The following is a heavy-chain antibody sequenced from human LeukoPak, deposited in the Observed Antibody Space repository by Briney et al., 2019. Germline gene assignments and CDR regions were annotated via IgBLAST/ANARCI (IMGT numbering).Heavy chain of an antibody. CDR3: AKDLDSSTWAFDY. D-gene: IGHD6-13*01. Sequence: GGSLRLSCAASGFTFSSDVMSWVRQAPGKGLEWVSAISGSGGTTYYADSVDGRFTISRDNSKNTLYLQMNSLRAEDTAVYYCAKDLDSSTWAFDYWGQGTLVTVSS. CDR2: ISGSGGTT. V-gene: IGHV3-23*01. J-gene: IGHJ4*02. CDR1: GFTFSSDV.